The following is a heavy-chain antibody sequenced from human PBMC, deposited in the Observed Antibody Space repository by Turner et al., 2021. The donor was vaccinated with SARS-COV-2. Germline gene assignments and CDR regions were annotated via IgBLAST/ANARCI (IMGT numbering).Heavy chain of an antibody. CDR1: GLTFTNAW. CDR2: IKSITAGGTT. J-gene: IGHJ4*02. CDR3: LTDDGWVTDYYRFF. Sequence: EAQLVESGGGLVKPGESLRLSCAASGLTFTNAWVHWVRQAPGKGLQWVGRIKSITAGGTTDYAAPVKGRFSISRDDSKKTVYLQLDGLKTDDTAVYYCLTDDGWVTDYYRFFWGQGTLVTVSS. V-gene: IGHV3-15*01. D-gene: IGHD3-16*01.